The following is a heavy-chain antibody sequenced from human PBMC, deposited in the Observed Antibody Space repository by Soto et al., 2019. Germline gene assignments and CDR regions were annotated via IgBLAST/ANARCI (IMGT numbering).Heavy chain of an antibody. V-gene: IGHV3-21*01. Sequence: PRRSLSLSFTFSGFAFNNYGINWVRQAPGKGLEWVSSISKIDYTYYSDSVTGRFTISRDNAKNSVSLQMNTLRVEDTAVYYCAREDSIIIPAVSDFWGQGTLVTVSS. J-gene: IGHJ4*02. CDR2: ISKIDYT. CDR3: AREDSIIIPAVSDF. CDR1: GFAFNNYG. D-gene: IGHD2-2*01.